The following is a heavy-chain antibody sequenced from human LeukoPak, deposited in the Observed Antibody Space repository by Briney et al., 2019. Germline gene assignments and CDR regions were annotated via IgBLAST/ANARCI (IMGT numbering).Heavy chain of an antibody. J-gene: IGHJ4*02. Sequence: SQTLSLTCTVSRGSISGGGYYWAWIRQHPGQGLEWIGYITHSGRTYYNPALESRISIFRDTSKNQFSLRLRSVTAADTAVYYCARIGDWGTLGTFDYWGQGRLVTVSS. CDR2: ITHSGRT. CDR3: ARIGDWGTLGTFDY. CDR1: RGSISGGGYY. D-gene: IGHD3/OR15-3a*01. V-gene: IGHV4-31*03.